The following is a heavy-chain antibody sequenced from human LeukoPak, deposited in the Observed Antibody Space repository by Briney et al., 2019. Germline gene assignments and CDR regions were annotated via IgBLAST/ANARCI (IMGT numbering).Heavy chain of an antibody. CDR3: ARNLFVVVPPAIPWFDP. J-gene: IGHJ5*02. D-gene: IGHD2-2*02. CDR1: GGTFSSYA. Sequence: ASVKVSCKASGGTFSSYAISWVRQAPGQGLEWMGGIIPIFGTANYAQKFQGRVTITADESTSTAYMELSSLRSEDTAVYYCARNLFVVVPPAIPWFDPWGQGTLVTVSS. V-gene: IGHV1-69*13. CDR2: IIPIFGTA.